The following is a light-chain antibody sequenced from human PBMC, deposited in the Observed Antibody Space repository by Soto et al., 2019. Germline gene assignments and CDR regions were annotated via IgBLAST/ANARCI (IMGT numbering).Light chain of an antibody. CDR1: QDISYY. CDR2: GAW. Sequence: DIQVTQSPSSLSASVGDTVTITCRTSQDISYYLNWYQHKEGKAPKLLIYGAWHLQSGVASRLSCSGSGTDFTLTISSLQPEDFATYYCQQSYSPLSAFGQGTKVEIK. J-gene: IGKJ1*01. CDR3: QQSYSPLSA. V-gene: IGKV1-39*01.